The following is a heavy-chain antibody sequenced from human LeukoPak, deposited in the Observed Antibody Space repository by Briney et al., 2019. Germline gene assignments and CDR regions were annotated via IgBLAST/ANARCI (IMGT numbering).Heavy chain of an antibody. Sequence: PGGSLRLSCAASGFTFSTYAMHWVRQAPGKGLEWVAVITYDGSDKYYADSVKGRFTISRDNSKNTVYLQMNSLRTEDTAVYYCARVPYGSGTYTDYWGRGTLVTGSS. CDR2: ITYDGSDK. CDR1: GFTFSTYA. V-gene: IGHV3-30-3*01. J-gene: IGHJ4*02. CDR3: ARVPYGSGTYTDY. D-gene: IGHD3-10*01.